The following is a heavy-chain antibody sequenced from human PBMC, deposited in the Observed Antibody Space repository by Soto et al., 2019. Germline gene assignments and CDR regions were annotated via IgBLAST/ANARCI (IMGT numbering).Heavy chain of an antibody. CDR1: GFTFSSSA. J-gene: IGHJ5*01. CDR2: ISGSGESI. V-gene: IGHV3-23*01. Sequence: GGSLRLSCAASGFTFSSSAMSWVRQLPGKGLEWVSLISGSGESIYYADSVKGRSTISRDNSKNTLYLHMKSLRAEDTAVYYCAKLAFLIPDWFDSWGQGTLVTVSS. D-gene: IGHD3-3*02. CDR3: AKLAFLIPDWFDS.